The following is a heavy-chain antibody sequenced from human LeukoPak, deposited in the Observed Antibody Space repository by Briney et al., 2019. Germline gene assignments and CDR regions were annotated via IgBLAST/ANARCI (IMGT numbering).Heavy chain of an antibody. J-gene: IGHJ6*03. D-gene: IGHD3-10*01. CDR1: GGSFSGYY. CDR2: INHGGST. Sequence: SETLSLTCAVYGGSFSGYYWSWIRQPPGKGLEWIGEINHGGSTNYNPSLKSRVTISVDTSKNQFSLKLSSVTAADTAVYYCAGRKAYYYGSGSYSGYYYYYYMDVWGKGTTVTVSS. CDR3: AGRKAYYYGSGSYSGYYYYYYMDV. V-gene: IGHV4-34*01.